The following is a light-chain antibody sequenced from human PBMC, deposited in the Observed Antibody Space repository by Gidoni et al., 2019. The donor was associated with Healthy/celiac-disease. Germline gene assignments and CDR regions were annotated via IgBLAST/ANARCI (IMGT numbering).Light chain of an antibody. CDR2: KAS. CDR1: QSISSW. Sequence: DIQMTQSPSTLSASVGDRVTITCRASQSISSWLAWYQQKPGKAPKLLIYKASSLESGVPSRFSGSGSGTEFTLTISSLQPDDFATYYRQQYGAFGGGTKVEIK. J-gene: IGKJ4*01. CDR3: QQYGA. V-gene: IGKV1-5*03.